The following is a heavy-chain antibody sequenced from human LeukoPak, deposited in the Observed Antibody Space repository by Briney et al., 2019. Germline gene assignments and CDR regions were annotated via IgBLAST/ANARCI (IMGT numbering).Heavy chain of an antibody. D-gene: IGHD3-22*01. J-gene: IGHJ4*02. V-gene: IGHV1-69*04. Sequence: SVKVSCKASGGTFSSYAISWVRQAPGQGLEWMGRIIPILGIANYAQKFQGRVTITADKSTSTAYMELSSLRSEDTAVYYCARERYYYDSSGYYYYFDYWGQGTLVTVSP. CDR3: ARERYYYDSSGYYYYFDY. CDR2: IIPILGIA. CDR1: GGTFSSYA.